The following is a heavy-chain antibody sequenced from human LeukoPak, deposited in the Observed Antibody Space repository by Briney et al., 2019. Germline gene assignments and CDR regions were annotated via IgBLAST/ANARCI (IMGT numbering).Heavy chain of an antibody. V-gene: IGHV3-66*01. CDR1: EFSVGSNY. D-gene: IGHD5-18*01. Sequence: GGSLRLSCAASEFSVGSNYMTWVRQAPGKGLEWVSLIYSGGSTYYADSVKGRFTISRDNSKNTLYLQMNSLRAEDTAVYYCARDQGTPSNSFGFFSFDYWGQGTLVSVSS. J-gene: IGHJ4*02. CDR2: IYSGGST. CDR3: ARDQGTPSNSFGFFSFDY.